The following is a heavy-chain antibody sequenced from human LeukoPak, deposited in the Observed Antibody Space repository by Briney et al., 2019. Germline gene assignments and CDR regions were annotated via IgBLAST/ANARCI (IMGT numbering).Heavy chain of an antibody. CDR1: GASVCSSGYY. V-gene: IGHV4-39*01. J-gene: IGHJ5*02. CDR3: ARHNWGSFYSFDT. Sequence: PSETLSLTCSVSGASVCSSGYYWDWIRQAPGKGLEWIGTIYYTGGTSYSPSLASRVTISVDTSKNHFSLSLTHVTAADTAIYYCARHNWGSFYSFDTWHRGTLVTVSS. CDR2: IYYTGGT. D-gene: IGHD3-16*01.